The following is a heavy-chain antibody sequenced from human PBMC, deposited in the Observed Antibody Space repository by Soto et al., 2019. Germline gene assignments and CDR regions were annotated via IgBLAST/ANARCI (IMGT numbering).Heavy chain of an antibody. Sequence: SQTLSLTCAISGDSVSSNNAAWNWIRHSPSRGLEWLGRTYYRSRWYNDYAVSVKSRITVNPDTSKSQFSLQLKSVTPEDTAVYYCARTEGYFDYSGQGTLVSVSS. CDR3: ARTEGYFDY. CDR2: TYYRSRWYN. CDR1: GDSVSSNNAA. V-gene: IGHV6-1*01. J-gene: IGHJ4*02.